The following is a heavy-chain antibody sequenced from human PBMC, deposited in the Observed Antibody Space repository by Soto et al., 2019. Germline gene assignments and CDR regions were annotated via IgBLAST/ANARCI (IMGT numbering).Heavy chain of an antibody. D-gene: IGHD3-3*01. CDR2: ISYDGSNK. CDR1: GFTFSSYA. J-gene: IGHJ6*02. V-gene: IGHV3-30-3*01. Sequence: SLILACAASGFTFSSYAMHWVRQAPGKGLEWVAVISYDGSNKYYADSVKGRFTISRDNSKNTLYLQMNSLRAEDTAVYYCARDKGYYDFWSGYVSYYYGMDVWGQGTTVTVYS. CDR3: ARDKGYYDFWSGYVSYYYGMDV.